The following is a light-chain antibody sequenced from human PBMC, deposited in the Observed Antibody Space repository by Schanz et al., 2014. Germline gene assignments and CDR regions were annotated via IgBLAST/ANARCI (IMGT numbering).Light chain of an antibody. CDR3: QTWGTVLRV. V-gene: IGLV4-69*01. Sequence: QLVLTQSPSASASLGASVKLTCTLSSGHSIYAIAWHQQQPEKGPRYLMKLNSDGSHSKGDGIPDRFSGSSSGAERYLTISSLQSEDEADYYCQTWGTVLRVFGGGTKLTVL. CDR2: LNSDGSH. CDR1: SGHSIYA. J-gene: IGLJ3*02.